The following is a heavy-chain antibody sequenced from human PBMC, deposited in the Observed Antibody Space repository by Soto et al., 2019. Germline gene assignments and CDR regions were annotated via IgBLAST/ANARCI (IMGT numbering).Heavy chain of an antibody. J-gene: IGHJ5*01. D-gene: IGHD6-13*01. Sequence: SETLSLTCTVSGGSISSSSYYWGWIRQPPGKGLEWIGSIYYSGSTYYNPSLKSRVTISVDTSKNQFSLKLSSVTAADTAVYYCASSFISSWYRLSNWFDSCGQGTLVPVYS. CDR1: GGSISSSSYY. CDR3: ASSFISSWYRLSNWFDS. CDR2: IYYSGST. V-gene: IGHV4-39*01.